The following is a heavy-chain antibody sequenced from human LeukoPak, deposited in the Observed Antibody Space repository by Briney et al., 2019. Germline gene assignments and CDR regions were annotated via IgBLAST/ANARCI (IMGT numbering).Heavy chain of an antibody. Sequence: SETLSLTCTVSGGSISSSSYYWGWIRQPPGKGLEWIGSIYYSGSTYYNPSLKSRVTISVDTSKNQFSLKLSSVTAADTAVYYCARDPPWSRAFDIWGQGTMVTVSS. D-gene: IGHD2-15*01. J-gene: IGHJ3*02. CDR2: IYYSGST. CDR1: GGSISSSSYY. V-gene: IGHV4-39*07. CDR3: ARDPPWSRAFDI.